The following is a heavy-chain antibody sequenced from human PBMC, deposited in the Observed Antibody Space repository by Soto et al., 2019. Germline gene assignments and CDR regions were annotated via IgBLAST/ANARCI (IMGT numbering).Heavy chain of an antibody. J-gene: IGHJ4*02. CDR2: IIPVLGVG. V-gene: IGHV1-69*01. CDR1: GGTFGNHA. CDR3: AREEGYTCGYVFGY. D-gene: IGHD5-18*01. Sequence: QVQLVQSGAEVKKPGSSVKVSCKASGGTFGNHAISWVRQAPGQGLEWLGGIIPVLGVGDNAQKFQGRVTLTADASTSTASLELSSLRSEGTALYDCAREEGYTCGYVFGYWGQGTLVTVSS.